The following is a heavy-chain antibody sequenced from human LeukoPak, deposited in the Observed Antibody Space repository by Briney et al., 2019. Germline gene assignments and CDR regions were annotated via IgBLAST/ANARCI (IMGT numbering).Heavy chain of an antibody. D-gene: IGHD1-26*01. CDR1: GFTFSSYG. CDR2: IRYDGSNK. CDR3: AKDPFRREGYYFDY. J-gene: IGHJ4*02. Sequence: GESLKISCAASGFTFSSYGMRWVRQAPGKGLEWVAFIRYDGSNKYYVDSVKGRFTISRDNSKNTLYLQMNSLRAEDTAVYYCAKDPFRREGYYFDYWGQGTLVTVSS. V-gene: IGHV3-30*02.